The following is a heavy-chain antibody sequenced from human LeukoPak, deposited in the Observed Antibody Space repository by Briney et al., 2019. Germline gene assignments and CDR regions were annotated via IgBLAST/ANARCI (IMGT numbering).Heavy chain of an antibody. CDR2: IYYSGST. V-gene: IGHV4-31*03. CDR3: ARESDSSGYYLHFDY. D-gene: IGHD3-22*01. J-gene: IGHJ4*02. CDR1: GGSISTGGYY. Sequence: SQTLSLTCTVSGGSISTGGYYWSWIRQHPGKGLEWIGYIYYSGSTYYNPSLESRVTISLDTSNNHFSLKLSSVTAADTAVYYCARESDSSGYYLHFDYWGQGTLVTVSS.